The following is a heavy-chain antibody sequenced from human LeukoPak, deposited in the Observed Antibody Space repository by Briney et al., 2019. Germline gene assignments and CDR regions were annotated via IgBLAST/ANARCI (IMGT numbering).Heavy chain of an antibody. CDR1: GFTFSDYY. Sequence: GGSLRLSCAASGFTFSDYYMSWIRQAPGKGLEWVSYISSSSSYTNYADSVKGRFTISRDNAKNSLYLQMNSLRAEDTAVYYCAKAAALYNGFWSGYLDYFDYWGQGTLVTVSS. CDR3: AKAAALYNGFWSGYLDYFDY. CDR2: ISSSSSYT. D-gene: IGHD3-3*01. V-gene: IGHV3-11*05. J-gene: IGHJ4*02.